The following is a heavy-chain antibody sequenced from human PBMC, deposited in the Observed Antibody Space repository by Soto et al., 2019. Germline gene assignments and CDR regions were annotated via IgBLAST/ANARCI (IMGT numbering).Heavy chain of an antibody. CDR2: LGVSDDR. V-gene: IGHV3-21*01. CDR1: GFTLSLYT. CDR3: ARLTGITESAPLEEDN. D-gene: IGHD3-16*01. Sequence: VQLLESGGGLVKPGGSLKLSCAASGFTLSLYTINWVRQAPGKGLEWVSSLGVSDDRFYADSVKGRFTISRDNAKNSLYLEMHGLRAEDTAVYYCARLTGITESAPLEEDNWGQGTLVTVSS. J-gene: IGHJ4*02.